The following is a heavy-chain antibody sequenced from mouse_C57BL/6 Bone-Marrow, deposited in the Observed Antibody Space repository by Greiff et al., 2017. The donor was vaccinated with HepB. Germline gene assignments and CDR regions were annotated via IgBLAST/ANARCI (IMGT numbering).Heavy chain of an antibody. J-gene: IGHJ3*01. CDR1: GFTFSDYY. D-gene: IGHD2-4*01. CDR2: INYDGSST. CDR3: ARVGDYDVWFAY. Sequence: EVQRVESEGGLVQPGSSMKLSCTASGFTFSDYYMAWVRQVPEKGLEWVANINYDGSSTYYLDSLKSRFIISRDNAKNFLYLQMSSLKSEDTATYYCARVGDYDVWFAYWGQGTLVTVSA. V-gene: IGHV5-16*01.